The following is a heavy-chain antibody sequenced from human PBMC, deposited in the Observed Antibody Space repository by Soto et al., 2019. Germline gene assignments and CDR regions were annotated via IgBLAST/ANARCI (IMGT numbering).Heavy chain of an antibody. CDR3: ARGLEWLLPHDAFDI. Sequence: SQTLSLTCAISGDSVSSNSAAWNWIRQSPSRGLEWLGRTYYRSKWNNDYAISVKSRITINPDTSKNQFSLQLTSVTPEDTAVYYCARGLEWLLPHDAFDIWGQGTMVTVSS. D-gene: IGHD3-22*01. CDR1: GDSVSSNSAA. CDR2: TYYRSKWNN. J-gene: IGHJ3*02. V-gene: IGHV6-1*01.